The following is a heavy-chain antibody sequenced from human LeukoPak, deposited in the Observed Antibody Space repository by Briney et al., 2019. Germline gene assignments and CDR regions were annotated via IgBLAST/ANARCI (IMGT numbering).Heavy chain of an antibody. Sequence: SETPSLTCTVSGGSISRYYWSWIRQPPGKGLEWIGYIYYSGSTNYNPSLKSRVTISVDTSKNQFSLKLSSVTAADTAVYYCAREYTGAYNWFDPWGQGTLVTVSS. CDR1: GGSISRYY. D-gene: IGHD1-26*01. CDR2: IYYSGST. J-gene: IGHJ5*02. V-gene: IGHV4-59*01. CDR3: AREYTGAYNWFDP.